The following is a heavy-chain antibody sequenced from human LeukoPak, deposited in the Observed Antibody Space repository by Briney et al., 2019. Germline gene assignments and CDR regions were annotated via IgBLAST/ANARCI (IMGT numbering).Heavy chain of an antibody. CDR1: GYTFTSYG. D-gene: IGHD3-9*01. CDR3: ARATGAGLRYFDWLFPESYYFDY. J-gene: IGHJ4*02. Sequence: ASVKVSCKASGYTFTSYGISWVRQAPGQGLEWMGWISAYNGNRNYAQKLQGRVTMTTDTSTSTAYMELRSLRSDDTAVYYCARATGAGLRYFDWLFPESYYFDYWGQGTLVTVSS. CDR2: ISAYNGNR. V-gene: IGHV1-18*01.